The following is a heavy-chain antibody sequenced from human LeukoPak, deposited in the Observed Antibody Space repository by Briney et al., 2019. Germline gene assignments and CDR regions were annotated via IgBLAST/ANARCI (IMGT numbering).Heavy chain of an antibody. CDR3: AKDLYRLGNYIDV. D-gene: IGHD3-16*02. V-gene: IGHV3-9*01. Sequence: GGSLRLSCTASGFSFGDYVMTWVREAPGKDLEWVSGISWNSGSIGYADSVKGRFTISRDNAKNSLYLQMNSLRAEDTALYYCAKDLYRLGNYIDVWGKGTTVTVSS. CDR2: ISWNSGSI. J-gene: IGHJ6*03. CDR1: GFSFGDYV.